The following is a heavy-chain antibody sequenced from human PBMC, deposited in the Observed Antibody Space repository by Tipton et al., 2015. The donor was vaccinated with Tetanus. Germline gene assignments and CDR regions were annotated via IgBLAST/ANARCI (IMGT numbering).Heavy chain of an antibody. CDR1: GGSISGYY. J-gene: IGHJ4*02. CDR3: ARVAAMAAVDY. CDR2: IYYSGST. Sequence: TLSLTCTVSGGSISGYYWSWIRQPPGKGLEWIGYIYYSGSTYYNPSLKSRVTISVDTSKNQFSLKLSSVTAADTAVYYCARVAAMAAVDYWGQGTLVTVPS. V-gene: IGHV4-59*06. D-gene: IGHD5-18*01.